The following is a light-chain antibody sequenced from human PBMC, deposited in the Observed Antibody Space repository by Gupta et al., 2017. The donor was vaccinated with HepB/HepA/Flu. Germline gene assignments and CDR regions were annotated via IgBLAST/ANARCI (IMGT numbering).Light chain of an antibody. CDR1: QNFNNY. Sequence: DIQMTQSPSSLSASVGDRVTITCRASQNFNNYLNWYQQKPGKAPKLLIFTASNLQSGVPPRFSGSGSGTDFTLTIDSLQPEDSATYYCQQSYSTPLSFGGGTKVEIK. J-gene: IGKJ4*01. CDR3: QQSYSTPLS. V-gene: IGKV1-39*01. CDR2: TAS.